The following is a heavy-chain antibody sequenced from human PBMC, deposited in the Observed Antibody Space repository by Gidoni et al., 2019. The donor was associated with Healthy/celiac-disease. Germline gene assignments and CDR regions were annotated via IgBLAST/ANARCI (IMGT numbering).Heavy chain of an antibody. V-gene: IGHV2-5*01. J-gene: IGHJ4*02. Sequence: QITLKESGPTLVKPTQTLTLTCTFSGFSLSTSGVGVGWIRQPPGKALEWLALIYWNDDKRYSPSLKSRLTITKDTSKNQVVLTMTNMDPVDTATYYCAHSLTSNSLLRYFRIKSFDYWGQGTLVTVSS. CDR1: GFSLSTSGVG. D-gene: IGHD3-9*01. CDR2: IYWNDDK. CDR3: AHSLTSNSLLRYFRIKSFDY.